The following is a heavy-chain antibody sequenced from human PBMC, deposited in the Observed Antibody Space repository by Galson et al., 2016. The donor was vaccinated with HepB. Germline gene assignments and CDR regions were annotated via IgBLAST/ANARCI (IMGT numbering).Heavy chain of an antibody. D-gene: IGHD1-14*01. Sequence: LSLTFTVSGGSISSGGYYWSWIRQHPGKGLEWIGYIYYTGSTNYNPSLKSRVTISVGTSKNHFSLNVTSMTAADTAVYYCARTGAIKSGNHFPEYWGQGTLVTVSS. V-gene: IGHV4-31*03. CDR2: IYYTGST. CDR1: GGSISSGGYY. CDR3: ARTGAIKSGNHFPEY. J-gene: IGHJ4*02.